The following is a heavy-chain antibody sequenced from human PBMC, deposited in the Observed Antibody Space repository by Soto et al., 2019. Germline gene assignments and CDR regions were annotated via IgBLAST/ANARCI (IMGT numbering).Heavy chain of an antibody. D-gene: IGHD3-3*01. CDR3: ARGPPFGVVIPTFYY. CDR1: GFTFSSYS. V-gene: IGHV3-48*02. J-gene: IGHJ4*02. Sequence: EVQLVESGGGLVQPGGSLRLSCAASGFTFSSYSMNWVRQAPGKGLEWVSYISSSSSTIYYADSVKGRFTISRDNAKNSLYLQMNSLRDEDTAVYYCARGPPFGVVIPTFYYWGQGTLVTVSS. CDR2: ISSSSSTI.